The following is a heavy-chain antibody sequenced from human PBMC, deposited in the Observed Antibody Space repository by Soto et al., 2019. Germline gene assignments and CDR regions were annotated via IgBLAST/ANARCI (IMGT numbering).Heavy chain of an antibody. V-gene: IGHV3-21*01. J-gene: IGHJ6*02. CDR3: ARDTAMVTDYYYGMDV. CDR1: GFTFSSYS. Sequence: GGSLRLSCAASGFTFSSYSMNWVRQSPGKGLEWVSSISSSSSYIYYADSVKGRFTISRDNAKNSLYLQMNSLRAEDTAVYYCARDTAMVTDYYYGMDVWGQGTAVTVSS. D-gene: IGHD5-18*01. CDR2: ISSSSSYI.